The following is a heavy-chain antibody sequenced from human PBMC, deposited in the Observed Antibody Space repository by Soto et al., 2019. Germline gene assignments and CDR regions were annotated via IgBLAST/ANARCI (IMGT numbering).Heavy chain of an antibody. CDR2: INHSGST. V-gene: IGHV4-34*01. CDR1: GGPFCGYY. CDR3: ASFSQHDY. D-gene: IGHD3-3*01. J-gene: IGHJ4*02. Sequence: SDTLSLTPTVYGGPFCGYYWSWIRQPPGKGLEWIGEINHSGSTNYNPSLKSRVTISVDTSKNQFSLKLSSVTAADTAVYYCASFSQHDYWGQGTLVTVSS.